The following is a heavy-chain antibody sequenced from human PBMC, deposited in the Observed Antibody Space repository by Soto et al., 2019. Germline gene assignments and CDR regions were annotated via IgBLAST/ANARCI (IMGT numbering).Heavy chain of an antibody. CDR2: ISYDGSNK. CDR1: GFTFSSYG. J-gene: IGHJ3*02. D-gene: IGHD3-10*01. CDR3: AKELLCFGGKNAFDI. V-gene: IGHV3-30*18. Sequence: QVQLVESGGGVVQPGRSLRLSCAASGFTFSSYGMHWVRQAPGKGLEWVAVISYDGSNKYYADSVKGRFTISRDNSKNTLYLQMNSLRAEDTAVYYCAKELLCFGGKNAFDIWGQGTMVTVSS.